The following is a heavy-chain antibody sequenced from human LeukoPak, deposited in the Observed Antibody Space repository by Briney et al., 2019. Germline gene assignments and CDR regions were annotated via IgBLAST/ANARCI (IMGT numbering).Heavy chain of an antibody. CDR1: GFTFNTYS. Sequence: GGSLKLSCAASGFTFNTYSMNWVRQAPGKGLEWVSSIGSSNSYIYYADSVKGRFTISRDNAKNSLYLQMNSLRAEDTAVYYCARDSSGYCSSTSCSYNYFDYWGQGTLVTVSS. CDR2: IGSSNSYI. J-gene: IGHJ4*02. V-gene: IGHV3-21*01. CDR3: ARDSSGYCSSTSCSYNYFDY. D-gene: IGHD2-2*01.